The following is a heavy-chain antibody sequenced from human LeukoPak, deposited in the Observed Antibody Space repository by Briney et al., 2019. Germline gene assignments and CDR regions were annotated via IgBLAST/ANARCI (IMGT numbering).Heavy chain of an antibody. CDR1: GGSFSGYY. J-gene: IGHJ5*02. CDR2: INHSGGT. CDR3: ARGRRYYYSSGSYHGNWFDP. D-gene: IGHD3-10*01. Sequence: SETLSLTCAVYGGSFSGYYWSWIRQPPGKGLEWIGEINHSGGTNYNPSLKSRVTISVDTSKNQFSLKLSSVTAADTAVYYCARGRRYYYSSGSYHGNWFDPWGQGTLVTVSS. V-gene: IGHV4-34*01.